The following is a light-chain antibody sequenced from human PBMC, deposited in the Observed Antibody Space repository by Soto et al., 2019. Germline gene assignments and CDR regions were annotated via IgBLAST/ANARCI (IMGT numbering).Light chain of an antibody. CDR1: QSVGINY. CDR2: GAS. CDR3: KQYGGSVHT. Sequence: IVVTHFPGTLSLSPGERATLSCRSIQSVGINYLAWYQQRPGQPPNLLIFGASHRAPDIPDRFSCSGSGTDFTLKIRRLEPEDFEVYYCKQYGGSVHTFGKGTXVDIK. V-gene: IGKV3-20*01. J-gene: IGKJ1*01.